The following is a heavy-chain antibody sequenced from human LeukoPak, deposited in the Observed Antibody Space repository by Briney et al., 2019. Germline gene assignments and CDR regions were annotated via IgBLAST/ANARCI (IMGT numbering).Heavy chain of an antibody. CDR1: GFTFSSYA. D-gene: IGHD5-18*01. Sequence: PGGSLRLSCAASGFTFSSYAMHWVRQAPGKGLEWVAVISYDGSNKYYADSVKGRFTISRDNSKNTLYLQMNSLRAEDTAVYYCAREWGPRGYSYGPKFDYWGQGTLVTVSS. CDR2: ISYDGSNK. V-gene: IGHV3-30-3*01. CDR3: AREWGPRGYSYGPKFDY. J-gene: IGHJ4*02.